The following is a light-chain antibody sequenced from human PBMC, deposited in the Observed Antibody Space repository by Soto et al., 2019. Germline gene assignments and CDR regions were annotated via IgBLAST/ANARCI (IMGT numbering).Light chain of an antibody. CDR2: DTF. Sequence: DIQLTQSPPSLSASVGDRVSITCQASLDIRNYLNWYQHKPARAPKLQIYDTFNSETGVPSRFGGSASWTNCTCIIAGLQPEDVAANYCQQYENLPYTFGQGTKLE. CDR1: LDIRNY. V-gene: IGKV1-33*01. CDR3: QQYENLPYT. J-gene: IGKJ2*01.